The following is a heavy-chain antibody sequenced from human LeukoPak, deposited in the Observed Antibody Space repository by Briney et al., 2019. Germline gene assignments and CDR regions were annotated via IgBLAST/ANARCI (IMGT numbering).Heavy chain of an antibody. CDR1: GLTVSSNS. Sequence: GGSLRLSCAASGLTVSSNSMSWVRQAPGKGLEWVSFIYSGGSTYYADSVKGRFTISRDNSKNTLYLQMNSLRADDTAVYYCARRAGAYSHPYDYWGQGALVTVSS. D-gene: IGHD4/OR15-4a*01. J-gene: IGHJ4*02. CDR3: ARRAGAYSHPYDY. CDR2: IYSGGST. V-gene: IGHV3-53*01.